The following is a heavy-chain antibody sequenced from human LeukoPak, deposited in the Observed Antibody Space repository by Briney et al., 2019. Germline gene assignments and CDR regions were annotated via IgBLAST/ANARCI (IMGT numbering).Heavy chain of an antibody. D-gene: IGHD6-13*01. Sequence: GGSLRLSCAASVFIYSDYYMSWIRQAPGKGLEWLSYISGSGSHTTYADSVRGRFTISRDNAKNSLSLQVNSLRADDTAVYYCARVGSTVAAGTPDYWGQGTLVTVSS. V-gene: IGHV3-11*06. CDR3: ARVGSTVAAGTPDY. CDR1: VFIYSDYY. CDR2: ISGSGSHT. J-gene: IGHJ4*02.